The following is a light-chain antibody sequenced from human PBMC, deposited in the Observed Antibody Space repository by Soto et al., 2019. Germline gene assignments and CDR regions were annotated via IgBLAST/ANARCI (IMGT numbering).Light chain of an antibody. CDR2: GAT. J-gene: IGKJ1*01. Sequence: EIVLTQSPATPSLSPGERASLSCRASQSVTDNYVAWYQQKPGQAPRLLIHGATFRATAVPDRFSGSGSGTDFTLTISSLEPEDFAVYHCQQYGNPPTFGQGTKVEIK. CDR1: QSVTDNY. CDR3: QQYGNPPT. V-gene: IGKV3-20*01.